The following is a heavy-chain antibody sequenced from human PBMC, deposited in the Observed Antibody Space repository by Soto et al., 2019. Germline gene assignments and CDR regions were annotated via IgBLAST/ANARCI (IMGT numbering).Heavy chain of an antibody. J-gene: IGHJ4*02. CDR3: ARGIYYYDSSGQIDY. Sequence: ASVKVSCKASGYTFTSYAMHWVRQAPGQRLEWMGWINAGNGNTKYSQKFQGRVTITRDTSASTAYMELSSLRSEDTAVYYCARGIYYYDSSGQIDYWGQGTLVTVSS. V-gene: IGHV1-3*01. CDR2: INAGNGNT. CDR1: GYTFTSYA. D-gene: IGHD3-22*01.